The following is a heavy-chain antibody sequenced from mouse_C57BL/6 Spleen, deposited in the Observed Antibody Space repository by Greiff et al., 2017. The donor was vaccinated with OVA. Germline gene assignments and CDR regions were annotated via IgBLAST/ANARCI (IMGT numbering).Heavy chain of an antibody. CDR3: AREGWDVDYFDY. D-gene: IGHD4-1*01. J-gene: IGHJ2*01. V-gene: IGHV5-4*01. CDR1: GFTFSSYA. CDR2: ISDGGSYT. Sequence: EVKLMESGGGLVKPGGSLKLSCAASGFTFSSYAMSWVRQTPEKRLEWVATISDGGSYTYYPDNVKGRFTISRDNAKNNLYLQMSHLKSEDTAMYYCAREGWDVDYFDYWGQGTTLTVSS.